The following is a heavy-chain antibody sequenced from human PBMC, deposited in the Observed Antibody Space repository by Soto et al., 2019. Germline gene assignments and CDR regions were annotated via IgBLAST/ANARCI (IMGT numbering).Heavy chain of an antibody. D-gene: IGHD2-2*03. J-gene: IGHJ6*03. Sequence: PSETLSLTCTVSGGSISSGGYYWSWIRQHPGKGLEWIGYIYYSGSTYYNPSLKSRVTISVDTSKNQFSLKLSSVTAADTAVYYCARYGYCSSTSCYVGTLYYYYMDVWGKGTTVTVSS. CDR3: ARYGYCSSTSCYVGTLYYYYMDV. V-gene: IGHV4-31*03. CDR2: IYYSGST. CDR1: GGSISSGGYY.